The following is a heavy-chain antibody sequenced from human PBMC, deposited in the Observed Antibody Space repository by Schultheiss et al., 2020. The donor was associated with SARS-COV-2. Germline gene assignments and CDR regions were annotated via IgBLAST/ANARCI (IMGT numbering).Heavy chain of an antibody. D-gene: IGHD3-22*01. CDR3: ARGAYYDSSGYYPIDY. J-gene: IGHJ4*02. V-gene: IGHV4-59*01. CDR2: IYYSGST. Sequence: SETLSLTCTVSGGSISSYYWGWIRQPPGKGLEWIGYIYYSGSTNYNPSLKSLVTISVDTSKNQFSLKLSSVTAADTAVYYCARGAYYDSSGYYPIDYWGQGTLVTVSS. CDR1: GGSISSYY.